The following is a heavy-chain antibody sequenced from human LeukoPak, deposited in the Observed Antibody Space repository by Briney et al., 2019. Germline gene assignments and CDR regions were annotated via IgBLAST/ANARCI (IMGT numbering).Heavy chain of an antibody. CDR2: ISSNGGST. CDR1: GFTFSSYA. J-gene: IGHJ3*02. V-gene: IGHV3-64*01. D-gene: IGHD1-26*01. Sequence: GGSLRLSCAASGFTFSSYAMHWVRQAPGKGLEYVSAISSNGGSTYYANSVKGRFTISRDNSKNTLYLQMGSLRAEDMAVYYCARVSLSGSYYSRGAFDIWGQGTMVTVSS. CDR3: ARVSLSGSYYSRGAFDI.